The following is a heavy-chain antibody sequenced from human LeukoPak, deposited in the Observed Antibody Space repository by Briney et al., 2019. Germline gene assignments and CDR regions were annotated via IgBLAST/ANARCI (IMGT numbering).Heavy chain of an antibody. J-gene: IGHJ4*02. CDR1: GFTVSSNY. D-gene: IGHD6-19*01. Sequence: GGSLRLSCAASGFTVSSNYMSWVHQAPGKGLEWVSVIYSGGSTYYADSVKGRFTISRDNSKSTLYIQMNSLRAEDTAVYYCARDRDFLGSGWSNSFDYWGQGTLVTVSS. CDR2: IYSGGST. CDR3: ARDRDFLGSGWSNSFDY. V-gene: IGHV3-53*01.